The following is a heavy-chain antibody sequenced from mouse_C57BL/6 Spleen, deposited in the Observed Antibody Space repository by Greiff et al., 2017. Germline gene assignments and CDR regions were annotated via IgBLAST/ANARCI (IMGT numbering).Heavy chain of an antibody. V-gene: IGHV14-1*01. Sequence: EVQLQQSGAELVTPGPSVKLSCTASGFNIKDYYMPWVNQRPEQGLEWIGRIDPEDGDTEYAPKFQGKATMTADTSSNTAYLQLSSLTSEDTAVYYYTGNYEEYYFDTWSQDATVTAS. CDR3: TGNYEEYYFDT. CDR2: IDPEDGDT. D-gene: IGHD2-1*01. CDR1: GFNIKDYY. J-gene: IGHJ2*01.